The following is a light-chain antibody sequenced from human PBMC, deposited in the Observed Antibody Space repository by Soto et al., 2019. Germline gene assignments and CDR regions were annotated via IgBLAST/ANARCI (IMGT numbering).Light chain of an antibody. V-gene: IGLV2-14*01. CDR1: SSDVGNYNY. CDR2: EVS. J-gene: IGLJ1*01. CDR3: SSYTSSRYV. Sequence: QSVLTQPASVSGSPGQSITISCTGTSSDVGNYNYVSWYQQHPGKAPKLMIYEVSNRPSGVSDRFSGSKSGNTASLTISGLQAEDEADYYCSSYTSSRYVFGHGTKVTVL.